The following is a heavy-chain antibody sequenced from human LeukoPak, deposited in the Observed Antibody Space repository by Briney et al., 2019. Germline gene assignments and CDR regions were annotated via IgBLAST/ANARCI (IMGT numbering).Heavy chain of an antibody. J-gene: IGHJ6*03. D-gene: IGHD5-24*01. V-gene: IGHV4-59*01. CDR1: GGSISSYY. CDR3: ARNGPYKEDYYMDV. Sequence: SETLSLTCTVSGGSISSYYWSWIRQPPGKGLEWIGYIYYSGSTNYNPSLKSRVTISVDTSKNQFSLKLSSVTAADTAVYYCARNGPYKEDYYMDVWGKGTTVTVSS. CDR2: IYYSGST.